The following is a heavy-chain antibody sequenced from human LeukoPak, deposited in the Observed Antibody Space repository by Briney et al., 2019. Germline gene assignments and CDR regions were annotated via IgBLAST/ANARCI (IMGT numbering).Heavy chain of an antibody. CDR1: GFTFSTYS. D-gene: IGHD5-18*01. J-gene: IGHJ4*02. V-gene: IGHV3-48*01. Sequence: SGGSLRLSCAASGFTFSTYSMNWVRQAPGKGLEWVSYISSSSSTIYYADSAKGRFTVSRDNAKNSLYLQMNSLRADDTAVYYCASSKTGIQLWRAFDYWGQGTLVTVSS. CDR3: ASSKTGIQLWRAFDY. CDR2: ISSSSSTI.